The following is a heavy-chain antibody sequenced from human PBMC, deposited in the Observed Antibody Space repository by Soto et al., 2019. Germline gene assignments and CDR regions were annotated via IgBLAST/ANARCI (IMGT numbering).Heavy chain of an antibody. Sequence: SETLSLTCTVSGGSISGYYWSWIRQPPGKGLEWIGYMYYTGSTNYNPSLKSRVTMSLDTSRNQFSLSLSSVTAADTAIYFCARYSPPKKSYDSNPGWFDPWGQGTLVTVSS. CDR1: GGSISGYY. V-gene: IGHV4-59*01. CDR3: ARYSPPKKSYDSNPGWFDP. CDR2: MYYTGST. D-gene: IGHD3-22*01. J-gene: IGHJ5*02.